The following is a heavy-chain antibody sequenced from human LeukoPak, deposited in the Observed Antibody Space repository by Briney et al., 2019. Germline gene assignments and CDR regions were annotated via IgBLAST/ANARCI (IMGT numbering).Heavy chain of an antibody. V-gene: IGHV1-69*04. CDR3: ARGMTTVTTWWFDP. D-gene: IGHD4-17*01. Sequence: ASVKVSCKASGGTFSSYAISWVRQAPGHGLEWMGRIIPIFGIANYAQKFQGRVTITADKSTSTAYMELSSLRSEDTAVYYCARGMTTVTTWWFDPWGQGTLVTVSS. CDR1: GGTFSSYA. J-gene: IGHJ5*02. CDR2: IIPIFGIA.